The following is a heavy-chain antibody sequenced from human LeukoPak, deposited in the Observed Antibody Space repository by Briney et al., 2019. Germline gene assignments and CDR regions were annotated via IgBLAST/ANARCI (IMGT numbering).Heavy chain of an antibody. CDR1: GYTFTSYD. J-gene: IGHJ3*02. Sequence: GASVKVSCKASGYTFTSYDINWVRQATGQGLEWMGWMNPNSGNTGYAQKFQGRVTMTRNTSISTAYMELSRLRSDDTAVYYCARGGTIFGVVTNMGPSDAFDIWGQGTMVTVSS. D-gene: IGHD3-3*01. CDR2: MNPNSGNT. CDR3: ARGGTIFGVVTNMGPSDAFDI. V-gene: IGHV1-8*01.